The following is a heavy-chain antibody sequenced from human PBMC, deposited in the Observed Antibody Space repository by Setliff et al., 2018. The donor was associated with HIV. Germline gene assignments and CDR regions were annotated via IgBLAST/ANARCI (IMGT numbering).Heavy chain of an antibody. D-gene: IGHD3-22*01. CDR2: IYPGDSET. CDR1: GYSFANYW. Sequence: GESLKISCRASGYSFANYWVGWVRQMPGKGLEWMGLIYPGDSETRYNPSFQGQVSISADKSINTAYLQWSSLKASDTAMYYCARRYGFDSSGLENDAFDIWGQGTLVTVSS. J-gene: IGHJ3*02. CDR3: ARRYGFDSSGLENDAFDI. V-gene: IGHV5-51*01.